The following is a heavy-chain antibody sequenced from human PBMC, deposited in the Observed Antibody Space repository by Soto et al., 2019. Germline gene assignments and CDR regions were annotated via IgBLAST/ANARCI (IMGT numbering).Heavy chain of an antibody. Sequence: QVRLQESGPGLVEPSGTPSLTCGVSGASVSSSSCWSWVRQAPGKGLEWIGEIYHSGTFNYNPSLATRVSVSLDKSRNQWSLNLKSVTAADTAVYYCVRSVPAATWQYSGMDVWGQGTTVTVSS. V-gene: IGHV4-4*02. CDR1: GASVSSSSC. CDR2: IYHSGTF. J-gene: IGHJ6*02. CDR3: VRSVPAATWQYSGMDV. D-gene: IGHD2-2*01.